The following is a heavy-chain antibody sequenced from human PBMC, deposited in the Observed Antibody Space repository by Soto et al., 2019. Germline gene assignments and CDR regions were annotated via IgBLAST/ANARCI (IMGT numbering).Heavy chain of an antibody. V-gene: IGHV1-18*01. CDR2: ISAYNGNP. D-gene: IGHD3-16*01. Sequence: QVQLVQSGAEGKKPGASVKVSCKPSGYTFTSYGISWVRQPPGQGLEWMGWISAYNGNPKYAQKLQGRVTTTTDTSTSTAYMELRSLRSDDTAVYYCARDLSWAEMMYWGQGTLVTVSS. J-gene: IGHJ4*02. CDR1: GYTFTSYG. CDR3: ARDLSWAEMMY.